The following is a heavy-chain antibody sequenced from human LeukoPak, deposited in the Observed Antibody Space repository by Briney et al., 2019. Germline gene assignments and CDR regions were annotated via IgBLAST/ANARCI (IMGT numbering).Heavy chain of an antibody. J-gene: IGHJ6*03. D-gene: IGHD6-6*01. CDR3: ARALLSSSSPYYYYYYMDV. CDR1: GYTFTGYY. Sequence: ASVKVPCKASGYTFTGYYMHWVRQAPGQGLEWMGWINPNSGGTNYAQKFQGRVTMTRDTSISTAYMELSRLRSDDTAVYYCARALLSSSSPYYYYYYMDVWGKGTTVTVSS. V-gene: IGHV1-2*02. CDR2: INPNSGGT.